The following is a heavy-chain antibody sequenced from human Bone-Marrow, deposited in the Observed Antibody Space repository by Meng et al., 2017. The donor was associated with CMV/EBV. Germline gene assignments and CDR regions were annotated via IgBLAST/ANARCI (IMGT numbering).Heavy chain of an antibody. CDR1: GFTFSSFE. CDR3: ARGLLFLAGLWHNTQPFDY. CDR2: ISSSGNTI. Sequence: GESLKISCAASGFTFSSFEMNWVRQAPGKGLEWVSYISSSGNTIYYADSVKGRFTISRDNAKNSLYLQMNSLRAEDTAVYYCARGLLFLAGLWHNTQPFDYWGQGTLVTVSS. V-gene: IGHV3-48*03. J-gene: IGHJ4*02. D-gene: IGHD5-18*01.